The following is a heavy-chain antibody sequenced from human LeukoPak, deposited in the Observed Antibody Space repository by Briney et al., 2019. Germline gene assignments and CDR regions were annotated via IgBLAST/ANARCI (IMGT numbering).Heavy chain of an antibody. CDR2: IGTAGDT. CDR1: GFTFSSYD. J-gene: IGHJ2*01. Sequence: PGGSLRLSCAASGFTFSSYDMRWVRHTTGKGLEWVSAIGTAGDTYYPGSVKGRFTISRENAKNSLYLQMNSLRAGDTAVYYCARVQGLDFRWYFDLWGRGTLVTVSS. V-gene: IGHV3-13*01. CDR3: ARVQGLDFRWYFDL.